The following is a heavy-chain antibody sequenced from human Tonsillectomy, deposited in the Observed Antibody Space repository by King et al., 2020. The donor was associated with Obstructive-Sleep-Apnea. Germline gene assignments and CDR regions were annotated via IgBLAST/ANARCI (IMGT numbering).Heavy chain of an antibody. CDR3: ARWRRTAYNWFDP. CDR1: GGSISSGGYY. V-gene: IGHV4-31*03. J-gene: IGHJ5*02. Sequence: QLQESGPGLVKPSQTLSLTCTVSGGSISSGGYYWSWIRQHPGKGLEWIGYIYYSGSTYYNPSLKSRVTISVDTSKNQFSLKLSSLTAADTAVYYCARWRRTAYNWFDPWGQGTLVTVSS. CDR2: IYYSGST. D-gene: IGHD3-3*01.